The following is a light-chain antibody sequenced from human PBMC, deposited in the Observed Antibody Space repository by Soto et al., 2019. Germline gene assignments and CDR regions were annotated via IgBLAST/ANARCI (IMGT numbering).Light chain of an antibody. CDR2: EVS. CDR1: SSDVGAYDF. Sequence: QSALAQPPSVSGSPGQSITISCTGTSSDVGAYDFVSWYQQHPDKAPKLMIYEVSNRPSGVSYRFSGSKSVNTATLTTSGLQAEDEADYYCSSYTTSSTRVFGTGTKLTVL. J-gene: IGLJ1*01. CDR3: SSYTTSSTRV. V-gene: IGLV2-14*03.